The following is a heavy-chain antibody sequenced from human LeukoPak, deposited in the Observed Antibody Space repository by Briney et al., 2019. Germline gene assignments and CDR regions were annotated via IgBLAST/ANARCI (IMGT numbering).Heavy chain of an antibody. V-gene: IGHV1-2*02. Sequence: ASVKVSCKASGYTFTGYYMHWVRQAPGQGLEWMGWINPNSGGTNYAQKFQGRVTMTRDTSISTAYMELSRPRSDDTAVYYCARVYSGSPDFDYWGQGTLVTVSS. CDR2: INPNSGGT. CDR1: GYTFTGYY. CDR3: ARVYSGSPDFDY. J-gene: IGHJ4*02. D-gene: IGHD6-13*01.